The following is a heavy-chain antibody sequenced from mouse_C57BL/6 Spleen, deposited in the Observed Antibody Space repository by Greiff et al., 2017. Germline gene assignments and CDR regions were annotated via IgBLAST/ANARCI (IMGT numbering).Heavy chain of an antibody. Sequence: VQLQQSGAELMKPGASVKLSCKATGYTLTGYWIEWIGQIYPGDGDTNYNGKFKGKATLTADKSSSTAYMQLSSLTSEDSAVYFCARQYYGSSYYYAMDYWGQGTSVTVSS. CDR2: IYPGDGDT. D-gene: IGHD1-1*01. CDR1: GYTLTGYW. V-gene: IGHV1-80*01. CDR3: ARQYYGSSYYYAMDY. J-gene: IGHJ4*01.